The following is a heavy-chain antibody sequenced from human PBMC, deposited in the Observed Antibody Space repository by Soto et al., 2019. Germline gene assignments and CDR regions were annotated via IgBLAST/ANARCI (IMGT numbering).Heavy chain of an antibody. Sequence: EVQLLESGGGLIQPGGSLRLSCAASGFTFRTSTMSWVRQAPGKGLEWVSCISGSGKSTNYADSVKGRFTISRDNSKNTLFLQRKSLRATDTAVYYCAKGQWELPRPYYFHCWCQGTLITVSS. CDR1: GFTFRTST. V-gene: IGHV3-23*01. CDR2: ISGSGKST. D-gene: IGHD1-26*01. CDR3: AKGQWELPRPYYFHC. J-gene: IGHJ4*02.